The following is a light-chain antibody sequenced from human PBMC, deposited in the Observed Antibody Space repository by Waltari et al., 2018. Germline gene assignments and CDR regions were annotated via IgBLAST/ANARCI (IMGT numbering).Light chain of an antibody. Sequence: EIVLTQSTGTLSLSPGERATLSCSASQSVTSSFLAWYQQKPGQAPRLLIYGASSRATGIPDRFSGSGSGTDFTLTISRLEPEDFAVYFCQQYGSSPGYTFGQGTKLEIK. J-gene: IGKJ2*01. CDR3: QQYGSSPGYT. CDR1: QSVTSSF. V-gene: IGKV3-20*01. CDR2: GAS.